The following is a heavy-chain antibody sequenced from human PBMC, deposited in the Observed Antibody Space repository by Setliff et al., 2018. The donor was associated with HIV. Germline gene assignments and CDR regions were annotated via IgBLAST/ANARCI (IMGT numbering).Heavy chain of an antibody. CDR1: GYIFTNYW. CDR2: IYPSDSDT. Sequence: GESLKISCKASGYIFTNYWIGWVRQMPGKGLEWMGIIYPSDSDTRYSPSFQGQVIISADKSINTAYLRWRRLRASDTAMYYCAKHGFERKSPYNWFDSWGQGTLVTVSS. V-gene: IGHV5-51*01. CDR3: AKHGFERKSPYNWFDS. J-gene: IGHJ5*01. D-gene: IGHD3-16*01.